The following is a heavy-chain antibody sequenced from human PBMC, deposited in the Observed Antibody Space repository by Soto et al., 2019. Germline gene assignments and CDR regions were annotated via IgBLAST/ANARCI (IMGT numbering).Heavy chain of an antibody. CDR3: AEQHNKYSYGPEDGMDV. V-gene: IGHV3-30*18. Sequence: GGSLRLSCAASGFTFSSYGMHWVRQAPGKGLEWVAVISYDGSNKYYADSVKGRFTISRDNSKNTLYLQMNSLRAEDTAVYYCAEQHNKYSYGPEDGMDVWGQGTTVTVSS. CDR1: GFTFSSYG. CDR2: ISYDGSNK. J-gene: IGHJ6*02. D-gene: IGHD5-18*01.